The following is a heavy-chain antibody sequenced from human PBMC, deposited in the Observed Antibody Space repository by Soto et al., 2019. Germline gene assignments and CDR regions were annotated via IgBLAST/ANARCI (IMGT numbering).Heavy chain of an antibody. CDR1: GYTFSRCG. Sequence: GASVKVSCKASGYTFSRCGISWVRQAPGQGLEYMGWISGYIDHTHYAQNLQGRVTLTTDRSTSTAYMELRSLRSDDTAVYFCAREGTSGHAFDIWGQGTMVTVSS. CDR2: ISGYIDHT. J-gene: IGHJ3*02. CDR3: AREGTSGHAFDI. V-gene: IGHV1-18*01. D-gene: IGHD2-8*01.